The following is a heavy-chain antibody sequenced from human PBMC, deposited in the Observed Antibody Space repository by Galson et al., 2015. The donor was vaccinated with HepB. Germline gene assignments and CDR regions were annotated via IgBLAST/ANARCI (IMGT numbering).Heavy chain of an antibody. D-gene: IGHD3-3*01. V-gene: IGHV4-30-4*01. J-gene: IGHJ5*02. CDR3: AMAGVLAIFGVGLAFDP. CDR2: TYYSGRT. Sequence: TLSLTCTVSGGSISSADYYWNWIRQSPGKGLEWIGYTYYSGRTYYSPSLKNRITISVDTSKNQFSLRLTSVTAADTAVYYCAMAGVLAIFGVGLAFDPWGQGTLVTVS. CDR1: GGSISSADYY.